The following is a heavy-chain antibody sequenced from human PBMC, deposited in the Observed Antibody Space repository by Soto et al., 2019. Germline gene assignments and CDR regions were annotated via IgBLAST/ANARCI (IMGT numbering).Heavy chain of an antibody. CDR2: INSDGSSP. Sequence: PGGSMRLSCSASGFSFSSYCMHWVRQAPGKGLVWVSHINSDGSSPTYADSVKGRFTISRDNAKNTLYLQMNSLRAEDSAVYYCAREEGYGSGRYFDYWGLGTLVTVSS. J-gene: IGHJ4*02. D-gene: IGHD3-10*01. CDR3: AREEGYGSGRYFDY. V-gene: IGHV3-74*01. CDR1: GFSFSSYC.